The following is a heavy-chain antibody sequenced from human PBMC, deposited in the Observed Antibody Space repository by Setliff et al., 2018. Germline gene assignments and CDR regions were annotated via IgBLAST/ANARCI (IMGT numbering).Heavy chain of an antibody. CDR2: ISPYNGNT. CDR1: GYNFITFG. D-gene: IGHD5-12*01. J-gene: IGHJ4*02. V-gene: IGHV1-18*01. CDR3: VRGPGPSVVVAMPFDR. Sequence: ASVKVSCKTSGYNFITFGVSWVRRAPGQGLEWMGWISPYNGNTNYAQRFQGRVTMTSDTSTTTVYMELTSLKSDDTAVYYCVRGPGPSVVVAMPFDRWGQGTLVTVPQ.